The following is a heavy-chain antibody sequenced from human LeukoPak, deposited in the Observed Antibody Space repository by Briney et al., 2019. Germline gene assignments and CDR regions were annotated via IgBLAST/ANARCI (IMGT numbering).Heavy chain of an antibody. CDR1: GGSISGDY. J-gene: IGHJ4*02. CDR3: AGLQGGSTAVFGY. Sequence: SETLSLTCTVSGGSISGDYWSWIRQPPGKGLEWIGYVYYTGSTNYNPSLKSRVTISVDTSKNQFSLKLSSVTAADTAVYYCAGLQGGSTAVFGYWGQGTLVSVSS. D-gene: IGHD1-26*01. V-gene: IGHV4-59*01. CDR2: VYYTGST.